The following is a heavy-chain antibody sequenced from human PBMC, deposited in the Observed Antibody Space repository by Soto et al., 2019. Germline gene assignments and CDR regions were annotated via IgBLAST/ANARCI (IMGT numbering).Heavy chain of an antibody. Sequence: SETLSLTCAVYGGSFSGYYWSWIRQPPGKGLEWIGEINHSGSTNYNPSLKSRVTISVDTSKNQFSLKLSSVTAADTAVYYCARGLGSRRTGYYTPYRWFDPWGQGTLVTVSS. CDR1: GGSFSGYY. V-gene: IGHV4-34*01. J-gene: IGHJ5*02. CDR2: INHSGST. CDR3: ARGLGSRRTGYYTPYRWFDP. D-gene: IGHD3-9*01.